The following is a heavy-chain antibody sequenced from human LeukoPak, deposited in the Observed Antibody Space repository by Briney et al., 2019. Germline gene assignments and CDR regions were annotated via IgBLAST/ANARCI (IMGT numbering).Heavy chain of an antibody. CDR3: ARDLYYYGSRSYSLTDHYYGMDV. Sequence: ASVKVSCKASGGTFSGYAISWVRQAPGQGLEWMGRIIPILGIANYAQKFQGRVTITADKSTSTAYMELSSLRSEDTAVYYCARDLYYYGSRSYSLTDHYYGMDVWGQGTTVTVSS. J-gene: IGHJ6*02. D-gene: IGHD3-10*01. CDR2: IIPILGIA. V-gene: IGHV1-69*04. CDR1: GGTFSGYA.